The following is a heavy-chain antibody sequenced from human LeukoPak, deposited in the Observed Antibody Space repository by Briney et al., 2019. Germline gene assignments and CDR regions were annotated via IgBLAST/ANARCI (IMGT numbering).Heavy chain of an antibody. V-gene: IGHV1-46*01. CDR1: GYTFTGYY. J-gene: IGHJ6*03. D-gene: IGHD5-12*01. Sequence: ASVKVSCKASGYTFTGYYMHWVRQAPGQGLEWMGIINPSGGSTSYAQKFQGRVTMTRDMSTSTVYMELSSLRSEDTAVYYCARDGAYSGYDYGTPNYYYYYYMDVWGKGTTVTVSS. CDR3: ARDGAYSGYDYGTPNYYYYYYMDV. CDR2: INPSGGST.